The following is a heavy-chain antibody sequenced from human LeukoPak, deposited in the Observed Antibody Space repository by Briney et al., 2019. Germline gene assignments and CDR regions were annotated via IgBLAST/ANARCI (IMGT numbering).Heavy chain of an antibody. J-gene: IGHJ4*02. D-gene: IGHD3-3*01. V-gene: IGHV3-23*01. CDR2: ISGSGGST. CDR1: GFTFSSYA. CDR3: ATDRGWRTSGYYLYYFEY. Sequence: GGLRLSCAASGFTFSSYAMSWVRQAPGKGLEWVSAISGSGGSTYYADSVKGRFTISRDNSKNTLYLRMSSLRAEDTAVYYCATDRGWRTSGYYLYYFEYWGQGTLVTYSS.